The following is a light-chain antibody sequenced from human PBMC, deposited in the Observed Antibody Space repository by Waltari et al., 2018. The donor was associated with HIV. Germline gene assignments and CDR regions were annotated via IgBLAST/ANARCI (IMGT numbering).Light chain of an antibody. CDR2: HDD. CDR1: SSNIGSHA. V-gene: IGLV1-36*01. Sequence: QSVLTQSPSVSEAPGQRVTISCSGSSSNIGSHAVTWFRQSPGKPPKLLVYHDDLILSGVSARLSASKSGTSASLAINDLQSEDESLYYCATWDDGLNALLFGGGTKVTVL. J-gene: IGLJ2*01. CDR3: ATWDDGLNALL.